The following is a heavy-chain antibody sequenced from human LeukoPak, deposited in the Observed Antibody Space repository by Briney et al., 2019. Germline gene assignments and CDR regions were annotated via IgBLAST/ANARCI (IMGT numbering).Heavy chain of an antibody. J-gene: IGHJ5*02. Sequence: ASVKVSCKASGYTFTAYYVHWVRQAPGQGPEWMRWITPNSGGTKYAQKFQGRVTMTRDTSISTAYMELSGLRSDDTAVYYCARGFRLSAIEDWFDPWGQGTLVTVSS. V-gene: IGHV1-2*02. D-gene: IGHD2-2*02. CDR2: ITPNSGGT. CDR3: ARGFRLSAIEDWFDP. CDR1: GYTFTAYY.